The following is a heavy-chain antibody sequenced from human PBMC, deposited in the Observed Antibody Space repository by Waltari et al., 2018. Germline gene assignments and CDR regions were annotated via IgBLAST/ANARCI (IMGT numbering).Heavy chain of an antibody. CDR3: AKDVAAAGTLDY. J-gene: IGHJ4*02. CDR2: ISYDGSNK. V-gene: IGHV3-30*18. CDR1: GFTFSSYG. Sequence: QVQLVASGGGVVQPGRSLRLSCAASGFTFSSYGMHWVRQAPGNGLKWVAVISYDGSNKYYADSVKGRFTISRDNSKNTLYLQMNSLRAEDTAVYYCAKDVAAAGTLDYWGQGTLVTVSS. D-gene: IGHD6-13*01.